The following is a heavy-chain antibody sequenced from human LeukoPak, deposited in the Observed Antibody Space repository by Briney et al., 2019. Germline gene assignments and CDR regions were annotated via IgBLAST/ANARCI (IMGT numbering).Heavy chain of an antibody. D-gene: IGHD5/OR15-5a*01. V-gene: IGHV3-11*01. CDR2: ISSSGSTI. CDR3: AREVFPLYDVDY. CDR1: GFIFSTYW. J-gene: IGHJ4*02. Sequence: GGSLRLSCAASGFIFSTYWMHWIRQAPGKGLEWVSYISSSGSTIYYADSVKGRFTISRDNAKNSLYLQMNSLRAEDTAVYYCAREVFPLYDVDYWGQGTLVTVSS.